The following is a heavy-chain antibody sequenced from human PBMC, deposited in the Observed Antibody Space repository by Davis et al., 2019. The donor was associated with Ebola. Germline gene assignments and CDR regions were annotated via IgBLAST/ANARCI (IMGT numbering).Heavy chain of an antibody. D-gene: IGHD3-22*01. CDR2: ISYDGSSE. Sequence: GESLKISCAASGFTFSSYAMHWVRQAPGKGLEWVTVISYDGSSENYADSVKGRFTISRDNSKNTLFLQLNSLRAEDTAVYYCARTYYYDDSGYRNAFDIWGQGTMVTVSS. J-gene: IGHJ3*02. CDR3: ARTYYYDDSGYRNAFDI. V-gene: IGHV3-30-3*01. CDR1: GFTFSSYA.